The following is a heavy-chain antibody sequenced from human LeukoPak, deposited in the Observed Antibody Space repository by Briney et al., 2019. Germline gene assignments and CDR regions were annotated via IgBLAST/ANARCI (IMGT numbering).Heavy chain of an antibody. D-gene: IGHD1-26*01. CDR3: ASFYSGSYRDFDY. V-gene: IGHV3-21*01. CDR2: ISSSSSYI. J-gene: IGHJ4*02. CDR1: GFTFSSYS. Sequence: PGGSLRLSCAASGFTFSSYSMNWVRQAPGKGREWVSSISSSSSYIYYADSVKGRFTISRDNAKNSLYLQMNSLRAEDTAVYYCASFYSGSYRDFDYWGQGTLVTVSS.